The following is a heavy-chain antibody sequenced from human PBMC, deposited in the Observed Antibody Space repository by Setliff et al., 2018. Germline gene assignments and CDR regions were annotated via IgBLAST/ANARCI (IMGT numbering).Heavy chain of an antibody. CDR2: IIPIFGTA. V-gene: IGHV1-69*05. CDR3: ASLGYCSSTSCWPYYYYGMDV. Sequence: SVKVSCKASGGTFSSYAISWVRQAPGQGLEWMGGIIPIFGTANYAQKFQGRVTITRDTSTSTAYMELSSLRSEDTAVYYCASLGYCSSTSCWPYYYYGMDVWGQGTTVTVSS. D-gene: IGHD2-2*01. CDR1: GGTFSSYA. J-gene: IGHJ6*02.